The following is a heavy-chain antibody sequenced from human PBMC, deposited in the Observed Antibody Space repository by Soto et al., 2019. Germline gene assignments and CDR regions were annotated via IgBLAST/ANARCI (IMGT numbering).Heavy chain of an antibody. V-gene: IGHV3-23*01. CDR2: ISGSGGST. J-gene: IGHJ5*02. D-gene: IGHD3-10*01. CDR1: GFNFSSYA. Sequence: PGGSLRLSCAASGFNFSSYAMSWVRQAPGKGLEWVSAISGSGGSTYYADSVKGRFTISRDNPKNTLYLQMNSLRAEDTAVYYCAKDLIGVFHVGLNWFDPWGQGTLVTVSS. CDR3: AKDLIGVFHVGLNWFDP.